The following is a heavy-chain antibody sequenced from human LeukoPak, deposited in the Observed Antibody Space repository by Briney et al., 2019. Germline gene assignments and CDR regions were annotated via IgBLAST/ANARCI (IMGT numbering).Heavy chain of an antibody. V-gene: IGHV1-69*05. D-gene: IGHD3-3*01. J-gene: IGHJ4*02. CDR2: IIPIFGTA. Sequence: ASVKVSCKASGGTFSSYAISWVRQAPGQGLEWMGGIIPIFGTANYAQKFQGRVTITTDESTSTAYMELSSLRSEDTAVYYCASLPYYDFWSGYPGYWGQGTLVTVSS. CDR3: ASLPYYDFWSGYPGY. CDR1: GGTFSSYA.